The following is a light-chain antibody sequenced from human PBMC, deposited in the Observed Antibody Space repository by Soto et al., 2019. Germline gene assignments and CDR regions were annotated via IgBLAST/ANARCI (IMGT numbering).Light chain of an antibody. CDR3: AAWDDSLSGVV. V-gene: IGLV1-47*01. Sequence: QSVLTQRPSASGTPGQRVTISCSGSSSNIGSNYVFWYQHLPGTAPKLLIYRNNQRPSGVPDRFSGSKSGTSASLAISGLRSEDETDYYCAAWDDSLSGVVFGGGTKVTVL. J-gene: IGLJ2*01. CDR1: SSNIGSNY. CDR2: RNN.